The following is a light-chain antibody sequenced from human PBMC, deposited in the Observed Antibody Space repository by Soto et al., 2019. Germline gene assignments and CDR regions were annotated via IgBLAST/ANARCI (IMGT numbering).Light chain of an antibody. CDR2: KAS. V-gene: IGKV1-5*03. CDR3: QQYSTFSP. Sequence: IEMTQSPSTLSAYIVDRVTISCRASKSISSWLAWYQQKPGKAPKLLIYKASSLEIGVPSRFSGSGSGTEFTLTISSLQPDDFATYYCQQYSTFSPFGQGTKVAIK. J-gene: IGKJ1*01. CDR1: KSISSW.